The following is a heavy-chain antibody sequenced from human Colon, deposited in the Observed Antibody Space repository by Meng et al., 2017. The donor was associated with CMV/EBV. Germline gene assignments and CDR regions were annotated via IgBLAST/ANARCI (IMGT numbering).Heavy chain of an antibody. V-gene: IGHV3-30*02. J-gene: IGHJ4*02. CDR2: IRTDGGEK. Sequence: GESLKISCAASGFSFSDYAFHWVRQAPGKALEWVAFIRTDGGEKYYADSVKGRFTISRDDSNSTLYLQMDSLRPADTGVYYCVRAGYGGFIKDAFDLWGQGALVTVSS. CDR3: VRAGYGGFIKDAFDL. CDR1: GFSFSDYA. D-gene: IGHD1-26*01.